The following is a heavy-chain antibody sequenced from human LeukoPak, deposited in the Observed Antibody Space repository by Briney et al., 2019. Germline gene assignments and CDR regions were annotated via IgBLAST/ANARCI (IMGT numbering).Heavy chain of an antibody. CDR1: GFTFSSHG. Sequence: PGRSLRLSCAASGFTFSSHGMQWVRQAPGKGLEWVAVISYDGSTKYYADSVKGRFTNSRDNSKSTLYLQMNSLRAEDTAVYYCAKESGSRSCGAYFPHWGQGTLVTVSS. CDR3: AKESGSRSCGAYFPH. J-gene: IGHJ1*01. D-gene: IGHD6-6*01. V-gene: IGHV3-30*18. CDR2: ISYDGSTK.